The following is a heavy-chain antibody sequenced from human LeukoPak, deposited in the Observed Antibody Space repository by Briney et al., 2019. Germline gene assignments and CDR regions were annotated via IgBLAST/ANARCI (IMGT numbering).Heavy chain of an antibody. CDR1: GFTFTDYA. CDR2: INTNGDRT. CDR3: ARDDY. J-gene: IGHJ4*02. V-gene: IGHV3-23*01. Sequence: GGSLRLSCAASGFTFTDYAVTWVRQAPGKGLEWVSGINTNGDRTSYADSVKGRFTISRDNSKNTLYLQMNSLRAEDTAVNYCARDDYWGQGTLVTVSS.